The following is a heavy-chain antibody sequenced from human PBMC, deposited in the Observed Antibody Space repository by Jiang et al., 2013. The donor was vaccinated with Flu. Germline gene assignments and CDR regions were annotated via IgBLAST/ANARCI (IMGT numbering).Heavy chain of an antibody. CDR3: ARIDYGDYYDFWSGYPHTYYYYYGMDV. V-gene: IGHV1-18*04. CDR1: GYTFTSYG. CDR2: ISAYNGNT. D-gene: IGHD3-3*01. J-gene: IGHJ6*02. Sequence: SGAEVKKPGASVKVSCKASGYTFTSYGISWVRQAPGQGLEWMGWISAYNGNTNYAQKLQGRVTMTTDTSTSTAYMELRSLRSDDTAVYYCARIDYGDYYDFWSGYPHTYYYYYGMDVWGQGTTVTVSS.